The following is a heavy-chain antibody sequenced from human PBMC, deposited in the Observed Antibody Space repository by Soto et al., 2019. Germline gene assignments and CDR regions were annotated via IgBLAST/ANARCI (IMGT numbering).Heavy chain of an antibody. J-gene: IGHJ4*02. V-gene: IGHV3-66*01. CDR1: GFTVSSNY. Sequence: EVQLVESGGGLVQPGGSLRLSCAVSGFTVSSNYMSWVRQAPGKGLEWVSIFYTGGSTYYSDSVKGRFTISRDNSKNTLYLQMNSLREEATAVYYCVSYDFWSGYSDYWGQGTRVTVSS. CDR3: VSYDFWSGYSDY. CDR2: FYTGGST. D-gene: IGHD3-3*01.